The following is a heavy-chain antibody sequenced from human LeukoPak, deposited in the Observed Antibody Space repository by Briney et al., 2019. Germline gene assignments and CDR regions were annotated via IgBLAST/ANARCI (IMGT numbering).Heavy chain of an antibody. V-gene: IGHV4-34*01. CDR1: GGSFSGYY. Sequence: SETLSLTCAVYGGSFSGYYWSWIRQPPGKELEWSGEINHSGSTNYHPSLKSRVTISVDTSKNQFSLKLSSVTAADTAVYYCALGYCSGGSCQHSYYFDYWGEGTLVTVSS. CDR3: ALGYCSGGSCQHSYYFDY. D-gene: IGHD2-15*01. J-gene: IGHJ4*02. CDR2: INHSGST.